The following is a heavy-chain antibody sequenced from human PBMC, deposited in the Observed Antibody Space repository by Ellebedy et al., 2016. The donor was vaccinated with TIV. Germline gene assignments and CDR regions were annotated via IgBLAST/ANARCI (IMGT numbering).Heavy chain of an antibody. D-gene: IGHD2-2*01. CDR1: GFSFRSYG. V-gene: IGHV3-33*01. J-gene: IGHJ4*02. CDR3: ARDEGYLADVVVVPALDY. Sequence: GESLKISCAASGFSFRSYGMHWVRQAPGKGLEGVAVIWYDGSTKYYTESVKGRFTISRDNSKSTLYLQMNSLRVEDTAVYFCARDEGYLADVVVVPALDYWGQGTLVTVSS. CDR2: IWYDGSTK.